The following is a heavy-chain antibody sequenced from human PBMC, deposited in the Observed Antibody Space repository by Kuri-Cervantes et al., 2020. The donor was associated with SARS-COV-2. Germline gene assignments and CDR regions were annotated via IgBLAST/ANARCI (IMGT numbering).Heavy chain of an antibody. Sequence: GESLKISCAASGFNFSRTDMHWVRQAPGKGLEWVAVISHDGKNKKCIASVKGRFTISRDNSQNTLYLQMKSLRTEDTALYYCARGRLGVHDSWGQGTLVTVSS. CDR3: ARGRLGVHDS. V-gene: IGHV3-30*03. CDR2: ISHDGKNK. J-gene: IGHJ4*02. D-gene: IGHD2-8*01. CDR1: GFNFSRTD.